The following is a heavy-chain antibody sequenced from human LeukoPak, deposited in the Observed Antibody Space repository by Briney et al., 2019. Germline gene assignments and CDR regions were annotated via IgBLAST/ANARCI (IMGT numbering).Heavy chain of an antibody. J-gene: IGHJ4*02. V-gene: IGHV4-38-2*02. Sequence: PSETLSLTCSVSFPITNGFHWAWIRQPPGKGLEFMGYVHHSGTTYYNPSLNGRRTISVATSKYQFSLSLTSVTVADTAVYYCAKGIPFDFWGQGRLVTVSS. D-gene: IGHD2-2*02. CDR3: AKGIPFDF. CDR2: VHHSGTT. CDR1: FPITNGFH.